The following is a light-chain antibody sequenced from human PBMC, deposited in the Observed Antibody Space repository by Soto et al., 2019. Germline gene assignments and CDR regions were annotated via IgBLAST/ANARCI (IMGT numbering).Light chain of an antibody. Sequence: EIVLTQSPGTLSLSPGERATLSCRASQSVSSSYLAWYQQKPGQAPRLLIYGASSRATGIPDRFSGSGSGTDFTLTISRLDPEDFAVYYCQPYGSSPWTFGQGTKGEIK. V-gene: IGKV3-20*01. J-gene: IGKJ1*01. CDR1: QSVSSSY. CDR2: GAS. CDR3: QPYGSSPWT.